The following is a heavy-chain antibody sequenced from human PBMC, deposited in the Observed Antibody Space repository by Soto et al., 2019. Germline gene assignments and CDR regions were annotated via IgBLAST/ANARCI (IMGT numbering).Heavy chain of an antibody. CDR3: ARGSGDYDWLDP. V-gene: IGHV1-3*01. J-gene: IGHJ5*02. Sequence: ASVKVSCKASGYTFTSYAMHWVRQAPGQRLEWMGWINAGNGNTKYSQKFQGRVTITRDTSASTAYMELSSLRSEDTAVYYCARGSGDYDWLDPWGQGTLVTVSS. CDR2: INAGNGNT. CDR1: GYTFTSYA. D-gene: IGHD4-17*01.